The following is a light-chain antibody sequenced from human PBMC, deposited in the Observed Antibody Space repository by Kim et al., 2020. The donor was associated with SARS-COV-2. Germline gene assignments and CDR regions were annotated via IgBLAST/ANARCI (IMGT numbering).Light chain of an antibody. Sequence: SVTITCTGTSSDIGSHNRISWYQQPPGTAPKLIIYEVFNRPSGVPHRFSGSKSGNTASLTISGLQAEDEADYYCSSYSSSATYVLFGGGTKLTVL. CDR2: EVF. V-gene: IGLV2-18*02. CDR3: SSYSSSATYVL. J-gene: IGLJ2*01. CDR1: SSDIGSHNR.